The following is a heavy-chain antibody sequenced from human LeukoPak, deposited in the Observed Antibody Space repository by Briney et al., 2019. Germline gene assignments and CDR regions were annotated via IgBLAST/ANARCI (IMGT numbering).Heavy chain of an antibody. CDR2: IYYRGTT. Sequence: SETLSLTCTVSGGSISSSSYYWGWIRQPPGKGLEWIGSIYYRGTTYYNPSLKSRVTISVDTSKTQFSLRLSSVTAADTAVYYCARQAGPYCTGTSCYLDYWGQGTLVTVSS. J-gene: IGHJ4*02. V-gene: IGHV4-39*01. D-gene: IGHD2-2*01. CDR3: ARQAGPYCTGTSCYLDY. CDR1: GGSISSSSYY.